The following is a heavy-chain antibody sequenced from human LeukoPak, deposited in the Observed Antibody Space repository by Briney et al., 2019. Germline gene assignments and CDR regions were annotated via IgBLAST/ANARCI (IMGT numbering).Heavy chain of an antibody. J-gene: IGHJ4*02. CDR3: AKTHLPGIPVAGTEY. D-gene: IGHD6-19*01. Sequence: PGGSLRLSRAASGFTFSSYGMSWVRQAPGKGLEWVSAISGSGGYTYYADSVKGRFTISRDNSKNTLYLQMNSLRADDTAVYYCAKTHLPGIPVAGTEYWGQGTLVTVSP. V-gene: IGHV3-23*01. CDR2: ISGSGGYT. CDR1: GFTFSSYG.